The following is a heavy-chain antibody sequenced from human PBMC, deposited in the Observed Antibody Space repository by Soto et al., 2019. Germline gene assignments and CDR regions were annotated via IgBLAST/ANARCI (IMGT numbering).Heavy chain of an antibody. J-gene: IGHJ4*02. V-gene: IGHV3-30-3*01. CDR1: GFTFSSYA. CDR2: MSNDGSNK. CDR3: ARDHYAATRYFEY. Sequence: GGSLRLSCAASGFTFSSYAIHWVRQAPGKGLEWVAVMSNDGSNKYYADSVKGRFTISRDNSKNTLYLQMNSLRAEDTAVYYCARDHYAATRYFEYWGQGTLVTVSS. D-gene: IGHD2-2*01.